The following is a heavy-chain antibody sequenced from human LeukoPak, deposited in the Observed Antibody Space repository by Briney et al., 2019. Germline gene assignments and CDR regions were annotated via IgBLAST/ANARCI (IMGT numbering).Heavy chain of an antibody. CDR1: GFTFSDYY. D-gene: IGHD1-1*01. Sequence: PGGSLRLSCAASGFTFSDYYMSWIRQAPGTGLEWVSYISSSGSTIYYADSVKGRFTISRDNAKNSLYLQVNSLRAEDTAVYYCARAPNWNDVYLSWFDPWGQGTLVTVSS. V-gene: IGHV3-11*04. CDR2: ISSSGSTI. J-gene: IGHJ5*02. CDR3: ARAPNWNDVYLSWFDP.